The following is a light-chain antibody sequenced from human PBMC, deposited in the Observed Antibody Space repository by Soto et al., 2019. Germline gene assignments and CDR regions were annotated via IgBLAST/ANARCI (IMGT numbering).Light chain of an antibody. V-gene: IGLV2-8*01. CDR1: SSDGGDYKF. Sequence: QSVLPQPPSASGPPLQSAPISSTRSSSDGGDYKFVSWYQQHPGNTPKLMIYDLNKRPSDQPNRHSGSQSGISASLPVSVFQVDDDACYNCGSYAGSNNFVFGTGTKVTVL. CDR2: DLN. J-gene: IGLJ1*01. CDR3: GSYAGSNNFV.